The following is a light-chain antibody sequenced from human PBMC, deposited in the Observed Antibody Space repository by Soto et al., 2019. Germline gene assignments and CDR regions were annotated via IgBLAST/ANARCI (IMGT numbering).Light chain of an antibody. Sequence: QSALTQPASVSGSPGQSITISCTGTSSDVGGYNYVSWYQQHPGKAPNLLIYEVINRPSGVSNRFSGSKSGNTASLTISGLQAEDEADYYCSSYTSDSTRVFGGGTKLTV. CDR2: EVI. CDR3: SSYTSDSTRV. J-gene: IGLJ3*02. V-gene: IGLV2-14*01. CDR1: SSDVGGYNY.